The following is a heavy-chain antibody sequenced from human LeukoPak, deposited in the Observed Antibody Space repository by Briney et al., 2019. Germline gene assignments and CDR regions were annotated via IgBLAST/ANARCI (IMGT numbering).Heavy chain of an antibody. J-gene: IGHJ5*02. CDR3: ARDAYSSRPYWFDP. D-gene: IGHD6-13*01. V-gene: IGHV1-3*01. Sequence: ASVKVSCKASGYTFTTYAMHWVRQAPGQRLEWMGWINAGNGNTKYSQKFQARVTVTRDTSASTAYMELSSLRSEDTAVYYCARDAYSSRPYWFDPWGQGTLVTVSS. CDR2: INAGNGNT. CDR1: GYTFTTYA.